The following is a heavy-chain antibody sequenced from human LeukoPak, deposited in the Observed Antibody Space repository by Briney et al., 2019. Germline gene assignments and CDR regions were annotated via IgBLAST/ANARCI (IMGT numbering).Heavy chain of an antibody. CDR2: IIPIFGTA. J-gene: IGHJ4*02. D-gene: IGHD1-26*01. Sequence: EASVKVSCKASGGIFSSYAINWVRQAPGQGLEWMGGIIPIFGTANYAQKFQGRVTITTDESTSTAYMELSSLRSEDTAVYYCARVFARGGEISGSYYYYWGQGTLVTVSS. CDR3: ARVFARGGEISGSYYYY. V-gene: IGHV1-69*05. CDR1: GGIFSSYA.